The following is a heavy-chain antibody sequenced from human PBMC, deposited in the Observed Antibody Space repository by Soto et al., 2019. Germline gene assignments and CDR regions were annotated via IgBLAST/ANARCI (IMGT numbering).Heavy chain of an antibody. CDR1: GGSISSYY. CDR2: IYYSGST. CDR3: ARGSLTGYYYYYMDV. Sequence: PSETLSLTCTVSGGSISSYYWSWIRQPPGKGLEWIGYIYYSGSTNYNPSLKSRVTISVDTSKNQFSLKLSSVTAADMALYYCARGSLTGYYYYYMDVWGKGTTVTVSS. D-gene: IGHD3-9*01. V-gene: IGHV4-59*01. J-gene: IGHJ6*03.